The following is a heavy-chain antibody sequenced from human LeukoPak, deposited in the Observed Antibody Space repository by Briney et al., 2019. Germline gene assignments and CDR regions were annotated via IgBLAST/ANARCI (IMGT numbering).Heavy chain of an antibody. CDR2: IYGGGST. V-gene: IGHV3-66*01. J-gene: IGHJ4*02. CDR3: AGYYYDSSGYYYYFDH. CDR1: GFTVTSNY. D-gene: IGHD3-22*01. Sequence: GGSLRLSCAASGFTVTSNYMTWVRQAPGKGLEWVSVIYGGGSTYYADSVKGRFTIFRDNSKNTLYLQMNNLRAEDTAVYYCAGYYYDSSGYYYYFDHWGQGTLVTVSS.